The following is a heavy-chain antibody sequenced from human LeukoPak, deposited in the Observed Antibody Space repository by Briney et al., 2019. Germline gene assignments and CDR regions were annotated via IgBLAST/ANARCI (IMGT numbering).Heavy chain of an antibody. V-gene: IGHV3-33*01. CDR3: AREKIGDSSGPHAFDI. CDR1: GFTFSSYG. CDR2: IWYDGSNK. Sequence: GGSLRLSCAASGFTFSSYGMHWVRQAPGKGLEWVAVIWYDGSNKYYADSVKGRFTISRDNSKNTLYLQMNSLRAEDTAVYYCAREKIGDSSGPHAFDIWGQGTMVTVSS. J-gene: IGHJ3*02. D-gene: IGHD3-22*01.